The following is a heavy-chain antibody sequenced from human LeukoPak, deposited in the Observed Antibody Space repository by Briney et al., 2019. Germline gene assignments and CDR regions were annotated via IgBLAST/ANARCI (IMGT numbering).Heavy chain of an antibody. J-gene: IGHJ3*02. CDR3: ARDSSSWVLDAFDI. CDR2: IKQDGSEK. Sequence: GGSLRLSCAASGFTFSNYWMSWVRQAPGKGLEWVANIKQDGSEKYYVDSVKGRFTISRDNAKNSLYLQMNSLRAEDTAVYYCARDSSSWVLDAFDIWGQGTMVTVSS. CDR1: GFTFSNYW. V-gene: IGHV3-7*01. D-gene: IGHD6-13*01.